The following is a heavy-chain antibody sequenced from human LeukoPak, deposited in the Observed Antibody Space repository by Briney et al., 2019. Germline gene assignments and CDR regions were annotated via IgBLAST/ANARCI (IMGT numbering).Heavy chain of an antibody. Sequence: SETLSLTCTVSGGSISSYDWSWIRQPPGKGLEWIGFIYYSGSTNYNPSLKSRVTISVDTSKNQFSLKLSSVPAADTAVYYCARVIAAAAVIDPWGQGTLVTVSS. CDR1: GGSISSYD. CDR2: IYYSGST. V-gene: IGHV4-59*01. J-gene: IGHJ5*02. D-gene: IGHD6-13*01. CDR3: ARVIAAAAVIDP.